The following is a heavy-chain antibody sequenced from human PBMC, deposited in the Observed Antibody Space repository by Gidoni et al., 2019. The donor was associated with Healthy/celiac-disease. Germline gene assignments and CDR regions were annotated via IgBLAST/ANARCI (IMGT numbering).Heavy chain of an antibody. CDR1: GFTFSSYW. CDR3: ARKRVGYGDYGPDYYYGMDV. V-gene: IGHV3-74*01. J-gene: IGHJ6*02. CDR2: INSDGSST. D-gene: IGHD4-17*01. Sequence: EVQLVESGGGLVQPGGSLRLSCAASGFTFSSYWMHWVRQAPGQGLVWVSRINSDGSSTSYADSVKGRFTISRDNAKNTLYLQMNSLRAEDTAVYYCARKRVGYGDYGPDYYYGMDVWGQGTTVTVSS.